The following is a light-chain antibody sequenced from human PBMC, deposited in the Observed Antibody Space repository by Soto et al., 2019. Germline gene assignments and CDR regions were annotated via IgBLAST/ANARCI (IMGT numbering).Light chain of an antibody. CDR3: QQYGSSPPMYT. CDR2: GAS. V-gene: IGKV3-20*01. J-gene: IGKJ2*01. Sequence: EIVLTQSPGTLSLSPGERATLSCSASQSVSSSYLAWYQQKPGQAPRLLIYGASSRATGIPDRFSGSGSGTDFTLTISTLEPEDFAVYYCQQYGSSPPMYTFGQGTKLEIK. CDR1: QSVSSSY.